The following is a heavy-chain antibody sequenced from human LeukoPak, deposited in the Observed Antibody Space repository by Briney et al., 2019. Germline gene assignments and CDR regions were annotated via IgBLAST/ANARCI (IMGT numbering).Heavy chain of an antibody. CDR2: IDWNSDGI. Sequence: GGSLRLSCAASGFSFEDFAMHWVRQVPGKGLEWVSGIDWNSDGIGYAAPVEGRFTISRDNAKKSLYLQMNSLGPEDAALYFCAKVSSSWYLAGPDYWGQGTQVTVSS. J-gene: IGHJ4*02. CDR3: AKVSSSWYLAGPDY. D-gene: IGHD6-13*01. V-gene: IGHV3-9*01. CDR1: GFSFEDFA.